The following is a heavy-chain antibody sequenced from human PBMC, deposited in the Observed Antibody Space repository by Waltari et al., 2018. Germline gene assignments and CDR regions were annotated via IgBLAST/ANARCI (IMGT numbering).Heavy chain of an antibody. CDR2: VIPILGGG. CDR3: AKDHAAMKYSSTFDY. V-gene: IGHV1-69*11. D-gene: IGHD6-13*01. J-gene: IGHJ4*02. Sequence: QVQLVQSGAEVKRPGSSVKVSRKSSGGTFDKYAISWVRQAPGQGLEWVGGVIPILGGGNYAQKFRGRVTITADESTDTAYMELSSLRSEDTAIYYCAKDHAAMKYSSTFDYWGQGTLVIVSS. CDR1: GGTFDKYA.